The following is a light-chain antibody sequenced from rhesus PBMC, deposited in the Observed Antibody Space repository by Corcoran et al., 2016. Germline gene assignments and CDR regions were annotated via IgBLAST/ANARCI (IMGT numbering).Light chain of an antibody. J-gene: IGKJ1*01. V-gene: IGKV1-22*01. CDR1: QSIGNW. Sequence: DIQMTQSPSSLSASVGDTVTITCRASQSIGNWLDWYQQKPGKAPKLLIYQASSLQIGVPSSFSGSGSRTYFTITISSLQPEDFVTYYCQQYSGTPPTFGQGTKVEIK. CDR3: QQYSGTPPT. CDR2: QAS.